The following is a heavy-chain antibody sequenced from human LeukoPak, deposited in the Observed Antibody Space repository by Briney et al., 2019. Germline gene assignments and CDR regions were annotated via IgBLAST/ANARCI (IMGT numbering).Heavy chain of an antibody. CDR2: INHSGST. D-gene: IGHD2-2*01. J-gene: IGHJ6*04. Sequence: PSETLSLTCAVYGGSFSGYYWSWIRQPPGKGLEWIGEINHSGSTNYNPSLKSRVTISVDTSKNQLSLKLSSVTAADTAVYYCARLVVVPAAMYYYYYGMDVWGKGTTVTVSS. V-gene: IGHV4-34*01. CDR1: GGSFSGYY. CDR3: ARLVVVPAAMYYYYYGMDV.